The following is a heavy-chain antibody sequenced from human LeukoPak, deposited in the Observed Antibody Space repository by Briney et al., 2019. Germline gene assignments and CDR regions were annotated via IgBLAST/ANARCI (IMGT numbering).Heavy chain of an antibody. V-gene: IGHV1-2*02. Sequence: ASVKVSCKASGYRFTGYYIHWVRQAPGQGLEWMGWINPHSGGTKFAQKFQGRVTMTRDTSTSTAYMEVSRLRSDDAAVYYCAREYYDILTGSLDYWGQGTLVTVSS. CDR1: GYRFTGYY. D-gene: IGHD3-9*01. CDR2: INPHSGGT. J-gene: IGHJ4*02. CDR3: AREYYDILTGSLDY.